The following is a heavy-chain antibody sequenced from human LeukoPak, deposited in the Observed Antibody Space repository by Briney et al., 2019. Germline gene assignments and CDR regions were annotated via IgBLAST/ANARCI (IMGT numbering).Heavy chain of an antibody. V-gene: IGHV4-38-2*02. J-gene: IGHJ4*02. CDR2: IYHSGST. CDR3: TKDLIRTGTYYFDY. D-gene: IGHD1-1*01. CDR1: GYSISSGYY. Sequence: PSETLSLTCTVSGYSISSGYYWGWIRQPPGKGLEWIGSIYHSGSTYYNPSLMSRVTISVDTSKNQFSLKLNSVTAADTAVYYCTKDLIRTGTYYFDYWGQGTLVTVSS.